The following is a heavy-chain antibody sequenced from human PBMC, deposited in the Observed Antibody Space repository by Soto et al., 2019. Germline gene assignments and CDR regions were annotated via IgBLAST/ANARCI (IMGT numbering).Heavy chain of an antibody. CDR2: INSGSTSV. V-gene: IGHV3-48*04. J-gene: IGHJ4*02. CDR1: GFDFNRYS. CDR3: TSSTSPDAY. D-gene: IGHD2-2*01. Sequence: EVQLVESGGGLVQPGGSLRLSCVASGFDFNRYSMNWVRQSPGKGLEWISYINSGSTSVFYADSVRGRFTISRDNAKNSLYLQMNSLRAEDTAVYYCTSSTSPDAYWGQGTLVTVSS.